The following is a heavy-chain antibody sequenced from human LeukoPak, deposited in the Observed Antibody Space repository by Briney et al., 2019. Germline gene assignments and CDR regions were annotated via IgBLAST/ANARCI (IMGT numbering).Heavy chain of an antibody. CDR1: GGSFSGYY. Sequence: SETLSLTCADYGGSFSGYYWSRIRQPPGKGLEWIGEINHSGSTNYNPSLKSRVTISVDTSKNQFSLKLSSVTAADTAVFYCASLTTADAFDIWGQGTMVTVSS. V-gene: IGHV4-34*01. CDR3: ASLTTADAFDI. D-gene: IGHD3-22*01. CDR2: INHSGST. J-gene: IGHJ3*02.